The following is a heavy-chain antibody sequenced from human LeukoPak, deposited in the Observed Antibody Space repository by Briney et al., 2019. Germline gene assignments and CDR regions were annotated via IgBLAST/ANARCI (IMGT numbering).Heavy chain of an antibody. CDR3: ARGTMVRGVISGDYYYYYMDV. D-gene: IGHD3-10*01. CDR1: GYTFTGYY. J-gene: IGHJ6*03. V-gene: IGHV1-2*02. Sequence: ASVKVSCKASGYTFTGYYMHWVRQAPGQGLEWMGWINPNSGGTNYAQKFQGRVTMTRDTSISTAYMELSRLRSDDTAVYYSARGTMVRGVISGDYYYYYMDVWGKGTTVTISS. CDR2: INPNSGGT.